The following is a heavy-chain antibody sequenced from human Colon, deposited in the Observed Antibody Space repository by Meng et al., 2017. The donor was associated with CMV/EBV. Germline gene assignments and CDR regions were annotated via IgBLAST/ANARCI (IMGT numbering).Heavy chain of an antibody. CDR3: ARDPSIDYYGPSPYFDY. CDR2: IIPIIDIA. J-gene: IGHJ4*02. D-gene: IGHD3-10*01. V-gene: IGHV1-69*04. CDR1: GGTFSRYS. Sequence: SVNVSCKASGGTFSRYSISWVRQAPGQGLEWMGRIIPIIDIANYAQKFQDRVTITADKSTGTAYMELNSLRSEDTAMYYCARDPSIDYYGPSPYFDYWGQGTLVTVSS.